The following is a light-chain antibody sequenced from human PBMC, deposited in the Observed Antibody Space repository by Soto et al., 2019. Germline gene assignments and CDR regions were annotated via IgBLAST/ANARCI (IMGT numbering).Light chain of an antibody. CDR3: QQYNSYS. CDR2: DAS. Sequence: DIQITQSPSTLSASVGDRVTITCRASQSISRWLAWYRQEPGKAPKLLIYDASSLESGVPSRFSGSGSGTEFTLTISSLQPDDFATYYCQQYNSYSFGQGTKVDIK. V-gene: IGKV1-5*01. CDR1: QSISRW. J-gene: IGKJ1*01.